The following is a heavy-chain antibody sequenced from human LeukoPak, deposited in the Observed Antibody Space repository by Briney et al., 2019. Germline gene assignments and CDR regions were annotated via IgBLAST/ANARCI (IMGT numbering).Heavy chain of an antibody. Sequence: GVSLRLSCAASGFTFSAYAMSWVRQAPGKGLEWVSAISGTGGRTYYADYVKGRFTISRDNSKNTLYLQMNSLRAEDTAIFYCAKDPNRYCGGDCYSDYWGQGTLVTVSS. D-gene: IGHD2-21*01. V-gene: IGHV3-23*01. J-gene: IGHJ4*02. CDR1: GFTFSAYA. CDR3: AKDPNRYCGGDCYSDY. CDR2: ISGTGGRT.